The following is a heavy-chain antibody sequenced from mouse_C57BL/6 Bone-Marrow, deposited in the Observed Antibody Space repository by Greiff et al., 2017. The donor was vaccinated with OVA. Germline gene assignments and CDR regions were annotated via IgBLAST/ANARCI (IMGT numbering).Heavy chain of an antibody. D-gene: IGHD1-3*01. CDR1: GYTFTSYW. Sequence: QVQLQQPGAELVKPGASVKLSCKASGYTFTSYWMQWVKQRPGQGLEWIGEIDPSDSYTNYNQKFKGKATLTVDTSSSTAYMQLSSLTSDDFVVYYCASDRSCHFDYWGQGTTLTVSS. V-gene: IGHV1-50*01. CDR2: IDPSDSYT. CDR3: ASDRSCHFDY. J-gene: IGHJ2*01.